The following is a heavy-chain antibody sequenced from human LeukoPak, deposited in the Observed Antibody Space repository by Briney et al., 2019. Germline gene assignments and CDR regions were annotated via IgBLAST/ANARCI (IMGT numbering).Heavy chain of an antibody. J-gene: IGHJ4*02. CDR3: ARDDVGNYD. CDR2: IYYTGST. CDR1: GGSISSSSYY. D-gene: IGHD1-7*01. V-gene: IGHV4-39*07. Sequence: PSETLSLTCTVSGGSISSSSYYWGWISQPPGKGLEWIGSIYYTGSTYYNPSLKSRVTISVDTSKNQFSLKLNSVTATDTAMYYCARDDVGNYDWGQGTLVTVSS.